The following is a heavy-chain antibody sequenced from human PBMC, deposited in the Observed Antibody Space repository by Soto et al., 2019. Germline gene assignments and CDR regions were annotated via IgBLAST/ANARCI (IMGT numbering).Heavy chain of an antibody. CDR1: VGTFSSYA. V-gene: IGHV1-69*01. CDR2: IIPIFGTA. J-gene: IGHJ4*02. D-gene: IGHD6-6*01. CDR3: ARAEGYSSSSLHY. Sequence: QVQLVQSGAEVKKPXSXXXVSCKASVGTFSSYAISWVRQAHGQGREWMGGIIPIFGTANYAEKFQGRVTITADEYTSTAYMELSSLRSEDTAVYYCARAEGYSSSSLHYWGQGTLVTVSS.